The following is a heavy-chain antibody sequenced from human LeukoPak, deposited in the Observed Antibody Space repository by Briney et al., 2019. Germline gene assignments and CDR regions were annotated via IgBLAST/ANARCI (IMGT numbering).Heavy chain of an antibody. D-gene: IGHD2-2*01. CDR2: ISWNSGSI. V-gene: IGHV3-9*01. J-gene: IGHJ4*02. CDR3: AKGDGCSSTSCYGLFDY. Sequence: GGSLRLSCAASGFTFDDYAMHWVRQAPGRGLEWVSGISWNSGSIGYADSVKGRFTISRDNAKNSLYLQMNSLRAEDTALYYCAKGDGCSSTSCYGLFDYWGQGTLVTVSS. CDR1: GFTFDDYA.